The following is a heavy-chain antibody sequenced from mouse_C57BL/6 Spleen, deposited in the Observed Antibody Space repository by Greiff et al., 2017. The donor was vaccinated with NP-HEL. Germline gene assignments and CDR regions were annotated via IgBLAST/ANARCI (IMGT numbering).Heavy chain of an antibody. Sequence: QVQLQQPGAELVKPGASVKLSCKASGYTFTSYWMQWVKQRPGQGLEWIGEIDPSDSYTNYNQKFKGKATLTVDTSSSTAYMQLSSLTSEGSAVYYCARGDYSNYGYWGQGTTLTVSS. V-gene: IGHV1-50*01. CDR1: GYTFTSYW. D-gene: IGHD2-5*01. J-gene: IGHJ2*01. CDR2: IDPSDSYT. CDR3: ARGDYSNYGY.